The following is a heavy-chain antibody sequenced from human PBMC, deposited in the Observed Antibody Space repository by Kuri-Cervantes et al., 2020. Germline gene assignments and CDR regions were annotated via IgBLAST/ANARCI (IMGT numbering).Heavy chain of an antibody. V-gene: IGHV3-33*01. CDR2: IWYDGSNK. CDR1: GFTFSSYG. J-gene: IGHJ4*02. CDR3: ATVSGGWDTVDY. D-gene: IGHD6-19*01. Sequence: GGSLRLSCAASGFTFSSYGMHWVRQAPGKGLEWVAVIWYDGSNKYYADSVKGRFTISRDNSKNTLYLQMNSLRAEDTAVYYCATVSGGWDTVDYWGQGTLVTVSS.